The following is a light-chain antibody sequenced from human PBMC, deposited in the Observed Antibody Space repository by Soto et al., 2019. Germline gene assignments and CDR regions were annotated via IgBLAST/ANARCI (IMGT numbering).Light chain of an antibody. CDR1: QSTSSPY. J-gene: IGKJ1*01. CDR3: QQYDSWT. CDR2: GAS. V-gene: IGKV3-20*01. Sequence: EIVVTQSPGTLSLSPGERATLSCRASQSTSSPYLAWYQQKPGQAPRLLIDGASSRATGVPDRFSGSGSGTDFTLTISRLEPEDFAVYYCQQYDSWTFGQGTKVDIK.